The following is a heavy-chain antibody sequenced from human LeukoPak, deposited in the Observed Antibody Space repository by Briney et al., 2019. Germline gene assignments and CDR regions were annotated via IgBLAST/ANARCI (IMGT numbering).Heavy chain of an antibody. Sequence: QPGGSLRLSCAASGFTFSSYAMSWVRQAPGKGLESVSAISGSGGSTYYADSVKGRFTISRDNSKNTLYLQMNSLRAEDTAVYYCAKDPVCNHYYYYMDVWGKGTTVTVSS. CDR2: ISGSGGST. CDR1: GFTFSSYA. CDR3: AKDPVCNHYYYYMDV. V-gene: IGHV3-23*01. D-gene: IGHD1-14*01. J-gene: IGHJ6*03.